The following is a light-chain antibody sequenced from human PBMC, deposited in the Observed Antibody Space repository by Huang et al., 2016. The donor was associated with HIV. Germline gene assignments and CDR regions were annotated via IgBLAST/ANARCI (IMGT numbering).Light chain of an antibody. CDR3: QQTDNTPRT. CDR2: SAS. V-gene: IGKV1-39*01. CDR1: QSIRKF. Sequence: DIQMTQSPSSLSASVGDRVTIACRASQSIRKFLNWYQQKPGEAPKLLMHSASSLQSGDPSRFSGSGSGTDFTLTITSLQPEDFATYYCQQTDNTPRTFGQGTKVVIK. J-gene: IGKJ1*01.